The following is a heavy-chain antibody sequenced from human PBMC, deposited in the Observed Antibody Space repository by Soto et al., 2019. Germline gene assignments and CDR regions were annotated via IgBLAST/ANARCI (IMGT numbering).Heavy chain of an antibody. CDR2: IYSGGST. J-gene: IGHJ6*02. CDR3: ARRNDFWSGGDYYYYGMDV. V-gene: IGHV3-66*01. D-gene: IGHD3-3*01. CDR1: GFTVSSNY. Sequence: AGSLRLSCAASGFTVSSNYMSWVRQAPGKGLEWVSVIYSGGSTYYADSVKGRFTISRDNSKNTLYLQMNSLRAEDTAVYYCARRNDFWSGGDYYYYGMDVWGQGTTVTVS.